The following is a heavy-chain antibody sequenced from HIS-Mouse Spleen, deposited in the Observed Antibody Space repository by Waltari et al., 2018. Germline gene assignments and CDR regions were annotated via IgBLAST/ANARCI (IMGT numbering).Heavy chain of an antibody. CDR3: ARDSELRMIVDY. CDR2: IGYDGSNK. V-gene: IGHV3-33*01. CDR1: GFTFSGYG. J-gene: IGHJ4*02. Sequence: QVQLVESGGGVVQPGRSLTLSCAASGFTFSGYGMHWVHQAPGKGLEWVAVIGYDGSNKYYADSVKGRFTISRDNSKNTLYLQMNSLRAEDTAVYYCARDSELRMIVDYWGQGTLVTVSS. D-gene: IGHD3-22*01.